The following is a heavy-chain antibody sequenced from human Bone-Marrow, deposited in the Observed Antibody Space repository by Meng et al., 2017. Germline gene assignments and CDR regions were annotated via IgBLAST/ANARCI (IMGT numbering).Heavy chain of an antibody. V-gene: IGHV1-2*02. J-gene: IGHJ4*02. CDR3: ARDGPPSYYYDSSGIDY. CDR1: GYTFTGYY. CDR2: INPNSGGT. Sequence: ASVKVSCKASGYTFTGYYMHWVRQAPGQGLEWMGWINPNSGGTNYAQKFQGRVTMTRDTSISTAYMELSRLRSDDTVVYYCARDGPPSYYYDSSGIDYWGQGTLVTVSS. D-gene: IGHD3-22*01.